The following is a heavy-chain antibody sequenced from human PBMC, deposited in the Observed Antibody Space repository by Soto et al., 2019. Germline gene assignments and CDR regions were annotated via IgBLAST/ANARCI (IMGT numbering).Heavy chain of an antibody. V-gene: IGHV3-30-3*01. D-gene: IGHD3-16*01. CDR2: ISYDGSNK. CDR3: ARDLSWGSFDY. J-gene: IGHJ4*02. CDR1: GFTFSSYA. Sequence: PGGSLRLSCAASGFTFSSYAMHWVRQAPGKGLEWVAVISYDGSNKYYADSVKGRFTISRDNSRNTLYLQMNSLRAEDTAVYYCARDLSWGSFDYWGQGTLVTVSS.